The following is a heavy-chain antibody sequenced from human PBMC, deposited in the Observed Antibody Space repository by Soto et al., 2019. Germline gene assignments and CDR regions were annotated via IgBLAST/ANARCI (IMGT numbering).Heavy chain of an antibody. CDR2: IYYSGST. CDR3: ARALMDSSGWDYYYYGMDV. Sequence: SETLSLTCSFSGDSVTSHYLTWIRQSPEKGLEWIGYIYYSGSTNYNPSLKSRVTISVDTSKNQFSLKLSSVTAADTAVYYCARALMDSSGWDYYYYGMDVWGQGTTVTVSS. V-gene: IGHV4-59*02. D-gene: IGHD6-19*01. J-gene: IGHJ6*02. CDR1: GDSVTSHY.